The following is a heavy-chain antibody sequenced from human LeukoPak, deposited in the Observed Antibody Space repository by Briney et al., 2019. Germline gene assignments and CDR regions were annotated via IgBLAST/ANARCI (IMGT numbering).Heavy chain of an antibody. D-gene: IGHD3-22*01. CDR2: ISGSGGST. J-gene: IGHJ4*02. CDR3: AKDPSYYYDRSGYPFDY. V-gene: IGHV3-23*01. CDR1: GFTFSSYA. Sequence: GGSLRLSCAASGFTFSSYAMSWVRQAPGKGLEWVSAISGSGGSTYYADSVKGRFTISRDNSKNTLYLQMNSLRAEDTAVYYCAKDPSYYYDRSGYPFDYWGQGTLVTVSS.